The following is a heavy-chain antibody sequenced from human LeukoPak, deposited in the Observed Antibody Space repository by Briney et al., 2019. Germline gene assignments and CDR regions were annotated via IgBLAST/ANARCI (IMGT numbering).Heavy chain of an antibody. D-gene: IGHD3-22*01. V-gene: IGHV3-30*02. CDR3: AKDSSDDYFDY. J-gene: IGHJ4*02. CDR1: GFTFRSYG. Sequence: GGSLRLSCVASGFTFRSYGIHWVRQAPGKGLEWLAFIWYDEITKNYADSVKGRFTISRDNSKNTLYVQMNSLRPDDTAVYYCAKDSSDDYFDYWGQGTLVTVSS. CDR2: IWYDEITK.